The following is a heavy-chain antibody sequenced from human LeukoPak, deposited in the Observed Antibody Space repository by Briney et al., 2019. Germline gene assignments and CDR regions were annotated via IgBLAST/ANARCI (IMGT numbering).Heavy chain of an antibody. V-gene: IGHV1-18*01. CDR1: GYTFTSYG. J-gene: IGHJ4*02. CDR3: AGYYYDSSGYALYDY. CDR2: ISAYNGNT. Sequence: ASVKVSCKASGYTFTSYGISWVRQAPGQGLEWMGWISAYNGNTNYAQKLQGRVTVTTDTSTSTAYMELRSLRSDDTAVYYCAGYYYDSSGYALYDYWGQGTLVTVSS. D-gene: IGHD3-22*01.